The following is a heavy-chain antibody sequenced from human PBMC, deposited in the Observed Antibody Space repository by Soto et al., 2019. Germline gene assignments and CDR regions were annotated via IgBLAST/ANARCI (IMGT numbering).Heavy chain of an antibody. V-gene: IGHV3-23*01. CDR3: AKDYGVTIFGVVRYSEFDY. CDR1: GFTFSSYA. Sequence: EVQLLESGGGLVQPGGSLRLSCAASGFTFSSYAMSWVRQAPGKGLEWVSAISGSGGSTYYADSVKGRFTISRDNSKNTMYRQMNRLRAEDTGVYYCAKDYGVTIFGVVRYSEFDYWGQGTLVTVSS. CDR2: ISGSGGST. D-gene: IGHD3-3*01. J-gene: IGHJ4*02.